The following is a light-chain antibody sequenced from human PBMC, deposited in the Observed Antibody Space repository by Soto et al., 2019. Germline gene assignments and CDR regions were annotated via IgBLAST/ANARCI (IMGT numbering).Light chain of an antibody. CDR1: QSVSSY. V-gene: IGKV3-11*01. CDR2: DAS. Sequence: EIVLTQSPATLSLSPGERATLSCRASQSVSSYLAWYQQKPGQAPRLLIYDASNRATGIPARFSGSGSGTDFTLTISSLEPEYCAVYYCQQRSNWQTFGQGTKVDIK. CDR3: QQRSNWQT. J-gene: IGKJ2*01.